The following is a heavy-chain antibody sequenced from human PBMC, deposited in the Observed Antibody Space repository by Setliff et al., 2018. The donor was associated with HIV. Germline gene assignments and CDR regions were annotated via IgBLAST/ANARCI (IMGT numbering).Heavy chain of an antibody. CDR1: GDTFSNSL. CDR3: ASGSGYCTNGVCYIGVHKIPDRYYSDY. J-gene: IGHJ4*02. V-gene: IGHV1-69*13. Sequence: VKVSCKASGDTFSNSLITWVRQAPGQGLEWMGGFIPLYGSRNYAQRFQGRVTMTTDEVMSTAYMELTSLTPDDTAVYYCASGSGYCTNGVCYIGVHKIPDRYYSDYWGQGTLVTVSS. D-gene: IGHD2-8*01. CDR2: FIPLYGSR.